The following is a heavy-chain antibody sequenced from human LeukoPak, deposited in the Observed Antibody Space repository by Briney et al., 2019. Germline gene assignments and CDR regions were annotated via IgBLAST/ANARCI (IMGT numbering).Heavy chain of an antibody. J-gene: IGHJ5*02. CDR3: ARLGSREMATIGWFDP. CDR2: IYPGDSDT. V-gene: IGHV5-51*01. Sequence: GESLKISCKGSGYSFTNYWIGWVRQMPGKGLEWMGIIYPGDSDTRYSPSFQGQVTISADKSISTAYLQWSSLKASDTAMYYCARLGSREMATIGWFDPWGQGTLVTVSS. CDR1: GYSFTNYW. D-gene: IGHD5-24*01.